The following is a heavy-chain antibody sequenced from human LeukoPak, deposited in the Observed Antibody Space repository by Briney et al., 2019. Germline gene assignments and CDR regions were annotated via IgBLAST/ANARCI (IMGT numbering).Heavy chain of an antibody. Sequence: GGSLRLSCAASGFTFSSYAMHWVRQAPGKGLEWVAVISYDGSNKYYADSVKGRFTISRDNSKNTLYLQMNSLRAEDTAVYYCARVPLGDSMFDYWGQGTLVTVSS. CDR1: GFTFSSYA. J-gene: IGHJ4*02. CDR3: ARVPLGDSMFDY. CDR2: ISYDGSNK. D-gene: IGHD3-10*01. V-gene: IGHV3-30-3*01.